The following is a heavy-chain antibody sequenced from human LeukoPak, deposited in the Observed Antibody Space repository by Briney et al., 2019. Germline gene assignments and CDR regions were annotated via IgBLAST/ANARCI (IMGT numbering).Heavy chain of an antibody. CDR1: GFTFSSYG. CDR2: IWYDGSNK. V-gene: IGHV3-33*01. CDR3: ARANSGSYYSSGMDV. D-gene: IGHD1-26*01. Sequence: GGSLRLSCAASGFTFSSYGMHWVRQAPGKGLEWVAVIWYDGSNKYYADSVKGRFTISRDNSKNTLYLQMNDLRAEDTAVYYCARANSGSYYSSGMDVWGQGTTVTVSS. J-gene: IGHJ6*02.